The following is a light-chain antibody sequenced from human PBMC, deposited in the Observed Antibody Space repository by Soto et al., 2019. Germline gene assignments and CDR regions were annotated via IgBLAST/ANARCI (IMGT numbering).Light chain of an antibody. J-gene: IGLJ1*01. V-gene: IGLV2-14*01. Sequence: QSVLTQPASVSGSRGQSITISCTGTSSDVGGYNYVCWYQQHPGKAPKLMIYEVSNRPSGVSTRFSGSKSGNTASLTISGLQAEDEADYYCSSYTSGSTLYVFGTGTKVTVL. CDR3: SSYTSGSTLYV. CDR1: SSDVGGYNY. CDR2: EVS.